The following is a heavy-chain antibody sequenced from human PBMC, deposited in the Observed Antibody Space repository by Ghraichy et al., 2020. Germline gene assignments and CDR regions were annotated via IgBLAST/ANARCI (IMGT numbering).Heavy chain of an antibody. V-gene: IGHV3-7*01. Sequence: GSLRLSCAASGFTFSSYWMSWVRQAPGKGLEWVANIKYDGSEKYYVDSVKGRFTISRDNAKNSLYLQMNSLRAEDTTVYYCARVLREQQLVLGGFDYWGQGTLVTVSS. D-gene: IGHD6-13*01. CDR2: IKYDGSEK. CDR3: ARVLREQQLVLGGFDY. CDR1: GFTFSSYW. J-gene: IGHJ4*02.